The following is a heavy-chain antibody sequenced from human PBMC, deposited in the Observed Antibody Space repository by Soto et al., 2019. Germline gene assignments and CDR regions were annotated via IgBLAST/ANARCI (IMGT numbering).Heavy chain of an antibody. J-gene: IGHJ5*02. CDR3: AKDLYYYDFSLDDS. Sequence: GGSLRHSCTASGFTFSSYAMHWVRQAPGRGLEWVAVVSYDGSIENYVDSVRGRFTISRDNSKNTVFLQMNSLRVEDTAVYYCAKDLYYYDFSLDDSWGQGTLVTVSS. CDR2: VSYDGSIE. D-gene: IGHD3-16*01. V-gene: IGHV3-30*18. CDR1: GFTFSSYA.